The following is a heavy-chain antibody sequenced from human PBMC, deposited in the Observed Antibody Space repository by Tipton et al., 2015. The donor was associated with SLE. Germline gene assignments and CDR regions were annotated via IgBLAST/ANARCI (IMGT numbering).Heavy chain of an antibody. CDR2: IYYSGST. CDR1: GGSISSYY. D-gene: IGHD3-10*01. J-gene: IGHJ3*02. Sequence: TLSLTCTVSGGSISSYYWSWIRQPPGKGLEWIGYIYYSGSTYYNPSLKSRVTISVDTSKNQFSLKLSSVTAADTAVYYCAREGEGYDAFDIWGQGTMVTVPS. CDR3: AREGEGYDAFDI. V-gene: IGHV4-4*08.